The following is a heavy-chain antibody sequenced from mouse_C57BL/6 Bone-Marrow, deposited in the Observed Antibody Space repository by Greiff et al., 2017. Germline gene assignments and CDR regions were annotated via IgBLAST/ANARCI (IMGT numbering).Heavy chain of an antibody. CDR1: GFTFSSYT. V-gene: IGHV5-9*01. J-gene: IGHJ4*01. CDR3: ARQGIVTPTYYHAMDY. Sequence: EVQRVESGGGLVKPGGSLKLSCAASGFTFSSYTMSWVRQTPAKRLEWVATISGGGGNTYYPDSLKGRFTISRDNAKNTLYLQMSSLTSEDTALYYWARQGIVTPTYYHAMDYWGQGTSVTVSS. D-gene: IGHD2-5*01. CDR2: ISGGGGNT.